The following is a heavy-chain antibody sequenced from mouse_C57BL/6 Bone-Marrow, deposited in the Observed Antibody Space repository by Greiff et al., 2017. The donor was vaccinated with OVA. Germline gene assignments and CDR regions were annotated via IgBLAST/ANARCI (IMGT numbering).Heavy chain of an antibody. D-gene: IGHD2-3*01. CDR2: ISDGGSYT. CDR3: ARAGYDYFDY. V-gene: IGHV5-4*01. J-gene: IGHJ2*01. Sequence: EVHLVESGGGLVKPGGSLKLSCAASGFTFSSYAMSWVRQTPEKRLEWVATISDGGSYTYYPDNVKGRFTISRDNAKNNLYLQMSHLKSEDTAMYYCARAGYDYFDYWGQGTTLTVSS. CDR1: GFTFSSYA.